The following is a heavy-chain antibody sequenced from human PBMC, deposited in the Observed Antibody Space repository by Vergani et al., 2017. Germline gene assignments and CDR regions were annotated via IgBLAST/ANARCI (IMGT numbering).Heavy chain of an antibody. CDR1: GESIRSGSHY. CDR3: ADLYGDDGFSPF. J-gene: IGHJ4*02. CDR2: IHTGGST. Sequence: QVKLQESGPGLLKPSQTLSLTCTVSGESIRSGSHYWSWIRQPAGKGPEWIGHIHTGGSTDLNPSFKSRVSISVDTSKSQFSLKLNSVTVADTAFYYCADLYGDDGFSPFWGQGTLVTVSS. V-gene: IGHV4-61*02. D-gene: IGHD2-21*01.